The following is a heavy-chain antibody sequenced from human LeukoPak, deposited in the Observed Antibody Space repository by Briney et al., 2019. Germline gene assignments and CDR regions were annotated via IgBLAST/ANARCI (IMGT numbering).Heavy chain of an antibody. V-gene: IGHV3-23*01. D-gene: IGHD5-12*01. Sequence: GGSLRLSCAASGFTFSTYAMNWVRQAPGKGLEWVSAISGSGGSTYYADSVKGRFTISRDNSKNTLYLQMNSLRAEDTAVYYCAKVAGVATYLDYWGQGTLVTVSS. CDR1: GFTFSTYA. CDR3: AKVAGVATYLDY. CDR2: ISGSGGST. J-gene: IGHJ4*02.